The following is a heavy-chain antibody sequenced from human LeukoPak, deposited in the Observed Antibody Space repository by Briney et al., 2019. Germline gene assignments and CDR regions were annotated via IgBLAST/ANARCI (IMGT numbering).Heavy chain of an antibody. D-gene: IGHD2-15*01. J-gene: IGHJ4*02. CDR3: ERAVVLAATFDY. Sequence: GGSLRLSCAASGFTFSDYYMSWIRQAPGKGLEWVSYISSSSSYTNYADSVKGRFTISRDNAKNSLYLQMNSLSAEDTAVYYCERAVVLAATFDYWGQGTLVTVSS. CDR1: GFTFSDYY. CDR2: ISSSSSYT. V-gene: IGHV3-11*06.